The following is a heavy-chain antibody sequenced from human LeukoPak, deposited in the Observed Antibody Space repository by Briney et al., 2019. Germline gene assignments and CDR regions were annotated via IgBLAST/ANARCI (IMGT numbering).Heavy chain of an antibody. V-gene: IGHV4-4*02. J-gene: IGHJ4*02. D-gene: IGHD4-23*01. CDR3: ARGDYGGNSRYYFDY. Sequence: SETLSLTCAVSGGSISSSNWWSWVRQPPGKGLEWIGEIYHSGSTNYNPSLKSRVTISVDKSKNQFSLKLSSVTAADTAVYYCARGDYGGNSRYYFDYWGQGTLVTVSS. CDR1: GGSISSSNW. CDR2: IYHSGST.